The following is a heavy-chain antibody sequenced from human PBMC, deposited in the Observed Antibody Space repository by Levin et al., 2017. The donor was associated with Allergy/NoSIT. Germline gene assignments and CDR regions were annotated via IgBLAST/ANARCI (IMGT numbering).Heavy chain of an antibody. V-gene: IGHV3-21*01. Sequence: SCAASGFTFSSYSMNWVRQAPGKGLEWVSSISSSSSYIYYADSVKGRFTISRDNAKNSLYLQMNSLRAEDTAVYYCARDQGVVAALPDYMDVWGKGTTVTVSS. CDR2: ISSSSSYI. J-gene: IGHJ6*03. CDR3: ARDQGVVAALPDYMDV. CDR1: GFTFSSYS. D-gene: IGHD2-15*01.